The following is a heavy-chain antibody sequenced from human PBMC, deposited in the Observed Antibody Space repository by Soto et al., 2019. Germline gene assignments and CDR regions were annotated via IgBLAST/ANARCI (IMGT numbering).Heavy chain of an antibody. J-gene: IGHJ6*01. CDR2: IIPIFGTA. CDR3: ARDELRFLPYGMDV. Sequence: GGSVKVSFKAYRGPFSSYAISLVRQAPGQGLEWMGGIIPIFGTANYAQKFQGRVTITADEPTSTAYMELSSLRSEDTAVYYRARDELRFLPYGMDVWGHGTPVTVSS. V-gene: IGHV1-69*13. CDR1: RGPFSSYA. D-gene: IGHD3-3*01.